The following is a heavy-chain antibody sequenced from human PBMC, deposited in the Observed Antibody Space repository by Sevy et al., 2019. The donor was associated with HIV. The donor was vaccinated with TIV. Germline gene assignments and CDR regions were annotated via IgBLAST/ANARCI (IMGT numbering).Heavy chain of an antibody. CDR1: GGTFSSYG. J-gene: IGHJ4*02. CDR2: IIPILGTV. Sequence: ASVKVSCKASGGTFSSYGISWVRQAPGQGLEWMGGIIPILGTVNYAQKFQGRVTITADESTKTAYMELSSLRSEDTAVYYCARGGGNGWYYFDSWGQPTLVTVSS. V-gene: IGHV1-69*13. CDR3: ARGGGNGWYYFDS. D-gene: IGHD6-19*01.